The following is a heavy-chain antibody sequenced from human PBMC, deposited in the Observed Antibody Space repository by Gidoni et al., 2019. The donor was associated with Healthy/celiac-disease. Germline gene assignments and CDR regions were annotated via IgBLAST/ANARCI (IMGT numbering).Heavy chain of an antibody. V-gene: IGHV3-30*18. J-gene: IGHJ4*02. Sequence: QVQLVESGGGVVQPGRSLRLPCAASGFPFSSHGMHWVRQAPGKGLEWVAVISYDGSNKYYADSVKGRFTISRDNSKNTLYLQMNSLRAEDTAVYYCAKDVGAADVVDYWGQGTLVTVSS. CDR3: AKDVGAADVVDY. CDR1: GFPFSSHG. CDR2: ISYDGSNK. D-gene: IGHD1-26*01.